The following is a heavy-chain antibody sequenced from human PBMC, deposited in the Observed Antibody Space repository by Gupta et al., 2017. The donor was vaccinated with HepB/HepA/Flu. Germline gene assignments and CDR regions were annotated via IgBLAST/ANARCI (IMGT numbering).Heavy chain of an antibody. J-gene: IGHJ4*02. CDR1: GGSFSGYS. CDR3: ARASYDSSGYYYTN. D-gene: IGHD3-22*01. Sequence: QVQLQQWGAGLLKPSETLSLTCAVYGGSFSGYSWSWIRQPPGKGLEWIGEINHSGSTNYNPSLKSRVTISVDTSKNQFSLKLSSVTAADTAVYYWARASYDSSGYYYTNWGQGTLVTVSS. V-gene: IGHV4-34*01. CDR2: INHSGST.